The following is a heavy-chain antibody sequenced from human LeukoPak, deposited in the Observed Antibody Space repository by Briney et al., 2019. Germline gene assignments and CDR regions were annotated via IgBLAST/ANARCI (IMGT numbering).Heavy chain of an antibody. CDR3: AILVSIAARRGDY. CDR1: GYTFTGYH. D-gene: IGHD6-6*01. CDR2: INPNSGGT. Sequence: ASVKVSCKASGYTFTGYHMHWVRQAPGQGLEWVGWINPNSGGTNYAQKFQGRVTMTRDTSISTAYMELSRLRSDDTAVYYYAILVSIAARRGDYWGQGTLVTISS. V-gene: IGHV1-2*02. J-gene: IGHJ4*02.